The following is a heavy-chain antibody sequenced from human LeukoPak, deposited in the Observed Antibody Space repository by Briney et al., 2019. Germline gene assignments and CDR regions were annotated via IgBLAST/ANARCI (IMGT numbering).Heavy chain of an antibody. V-gene: IGHV3-66*01. CDR3: ARDLYCGGSCSPGAFDI. J-gene: IGHJ3*02. Sequence: GGSLRLSCSASGFTVSSNYMSWVRQAPGKGLEWVSVIYSGGSTYYADSVKGRFTISRDNSKNTLYLQMNSLRAEDTAVYYCARDLYCGGSCSPGAFDIWGQGTMVTVSS. CDR1: GFTVSSNY. D-gene: IGHD2-15*01. CDR2: IYSGGST.